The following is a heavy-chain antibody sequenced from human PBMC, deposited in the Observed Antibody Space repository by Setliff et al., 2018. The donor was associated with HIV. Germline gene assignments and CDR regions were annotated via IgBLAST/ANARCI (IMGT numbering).Heavy chain of an antibody. Sequence: GESLTISCEASGYNFNSYWIGWVRQMPGEGLEWVAVIYPGDSETRYSPSFQGRVTISADKSISTAYLQWGSLKASDTAMYYCAMFFSGTPFDFWGQGTLVTVSS. D-gene: IGHD1-26*01. J-gene: IGHJ4*02. CDR3: AMFFSGTPFDF. V-gene: IGHV5-51*01. CDR2: IYPGDSET. CDR1: GYNFNSYW.